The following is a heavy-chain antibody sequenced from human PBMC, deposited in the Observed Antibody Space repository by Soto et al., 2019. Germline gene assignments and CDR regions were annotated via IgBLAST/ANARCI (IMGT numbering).Heavy chain of an antibody. Sequence: EVQMVESGGGLVQPGGSLRLSCAGSKFTFSYYAMTWVRQAPGKGLEWVSGISGSGDNTDYADSVRGRFTISRDNSKNTLYLQMNSLRAEDTAVYYCAKLLRLGELIGPSYGMDVWGQGTTVTVSS. V-gene: IGHV3-23*04. CDR2: ISGSGDNT. CDR1: KFTFSYYA. J-gene: IGHJ6*02. CDR3: AKLLRLGELIGPSYGMDV. D-gene: IGHD3-16*01.